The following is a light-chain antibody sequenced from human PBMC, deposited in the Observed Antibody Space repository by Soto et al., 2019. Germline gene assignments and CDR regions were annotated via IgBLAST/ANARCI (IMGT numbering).Light chain of an antibody. J-gene: IGLJ2*01. CDR1: TSNIGYHY. Sequence: QSVLTQPPSVSAAPGQTVTISCSGSTSNIGYHYVSWYQQLPGAAPKLLIYDSDKRPSGIPDRFSGSKSGTSATLGITGLQSGDEADYFCVTWDRGLSAVVFGGGTKVTVL. V-gene: IGLV1-51*01. CDR2: DSD. CDR3: VTWDRGLSAVV.